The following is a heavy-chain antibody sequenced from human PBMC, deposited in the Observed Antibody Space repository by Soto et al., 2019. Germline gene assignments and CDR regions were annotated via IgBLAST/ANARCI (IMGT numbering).Heavy chain of an antibody. CDR1: GYTFTSYG. J-gene: IGHJ6*03. Sequence: ASVKVSCKASGYTFTSYGISWVRQAPGQGLEWMGWISTYNGNTNYAQKFQGRVTVTTDTSTSTAYMELRSLRSDDTAFYYCARDRGVTMVREGEMDVWGKGTTVTVSS. CDR2: ISTYNGNT. CDR3: ARDRGVTMVREGEMDV. D-gene: IGHD3-10*01. V-gene: IGHV1-18*01.